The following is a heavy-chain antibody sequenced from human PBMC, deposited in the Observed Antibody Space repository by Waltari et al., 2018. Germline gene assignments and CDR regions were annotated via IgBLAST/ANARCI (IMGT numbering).Heavy chain of an antibody. D-gene: IGHD1-20*01. CDR2: ISVRDAT. CDR1: GFTSVTHA. V-gene: IGHV3-23*01. J-gene: IGHJ1*01. Sequence: EVQVLESGGGLVQPGGSLRLSCQASGFTSVTHAINWGRQAPGKGWEWVSSISVRDATYYADSVKGRFTISRDYSDNTVYLQMDSLRADDTALYFCATPFYNWDDPLHSWGQGTPVTVSS. CDR3: ATPFYNWDDPLHS.